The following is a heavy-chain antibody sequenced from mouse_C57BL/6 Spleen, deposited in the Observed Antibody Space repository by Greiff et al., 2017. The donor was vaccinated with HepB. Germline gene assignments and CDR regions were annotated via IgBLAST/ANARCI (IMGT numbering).Heavy chain of an antibody. CDR1: GYTFTSYW. J-gene: IGHJ2*01. CDR3: ARWTVVAHFDY. Sequence: QVQLQQPGAELVLPGASVKLSCKASGYTFTSYWMHWVKQRPGQGLEWIGEIDPSDSYTNYNQKFKGKSTLTVDKSSSTAYMQLSSLQSEYSAVYYCARWTVVAHFDYWGQGTTLTVSS. V-gene: IGHV1-69*01. D-gene: IGHD1-1*01. CDR2: IDPSDSYT.